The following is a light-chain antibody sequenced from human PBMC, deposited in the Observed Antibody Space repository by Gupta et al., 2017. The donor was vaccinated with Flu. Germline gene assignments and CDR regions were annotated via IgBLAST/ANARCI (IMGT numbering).Light chain of an antibody. J-gene: IGKJ2*01. CDR1: QSVGTY. CDR3: QKRCNCPRSI. Sequence: EIVLTQSPATLSLSPGERATLSCRASQSVGTYLDWYQQKPGQTPRLLIYAASNMDTGLPARFRGSGSGTDFTLTISNLEPEDFASYYCQKRCNCPRSIFGQGTRLGL. V-gene: IGKV3-11*01. CDR2: AAS.